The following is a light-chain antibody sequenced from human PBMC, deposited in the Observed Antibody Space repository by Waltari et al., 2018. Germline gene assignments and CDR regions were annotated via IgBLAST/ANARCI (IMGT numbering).Light chain of an antibody. CDR2: YVS. Sequence: QSALTQPVSVSGSPGQSVPLSCTGTSNNVGDYNLVSWFQHHPDQAPKLLIFYVSKRPSGVSNLFSGSKSGNTASLTISGLQTEDEADYYCCSYSTGGSWMFGGGTKLTVL. CDR1: SNNVGDYNL. V-gene: IGLV2-23*02. CDR3: CSYSTGGSWM. J-gene: IGLJ3*02.